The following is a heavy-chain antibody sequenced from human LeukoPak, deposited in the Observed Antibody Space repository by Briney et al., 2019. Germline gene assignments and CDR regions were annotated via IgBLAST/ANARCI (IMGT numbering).Heavy chain of an antibody. Sequence: PSETLSLTCAVYGGSLSGYYWSWIRQPPGKGLEWIGEINHSGSTNYNPSLKSRVTISVDTSKNQFSLKLSSVTAADTAVYYCARGRAFGGVIVRLYYFDYWGQGTLVTVSS. V-gene: IGHV4-34*01. CDR3: ARGRAFGGVIVRLYYFDY. CDR1: GGSLSGYY. D-gene: IGHD3-16*02. CDR2: INHSGST. J-gene: IGHJ4*02.